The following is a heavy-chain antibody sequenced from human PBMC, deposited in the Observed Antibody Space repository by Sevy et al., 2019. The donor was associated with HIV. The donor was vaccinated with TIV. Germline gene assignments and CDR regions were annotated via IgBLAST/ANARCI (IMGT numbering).Heavy chain of an antibody. CDR1: GFTFSSYS. CDR3: ARDIAQWEPNGFDY. CDR2: ISSSSSTI. Sequence: GGSLRLSCAASGFTFSSYSMKWVRQAPGKGLEWVSYISSSSSTIYYADSVKGRFTISRDNAKNSLYLQMNSLRDEDTAVYYCARDIAQWEPNGFDYWGQGTLVTVSS. D-gene: IGHD1-26*01. J-gene: IGHJ4*02. V-gene: IGHV3-48*02.